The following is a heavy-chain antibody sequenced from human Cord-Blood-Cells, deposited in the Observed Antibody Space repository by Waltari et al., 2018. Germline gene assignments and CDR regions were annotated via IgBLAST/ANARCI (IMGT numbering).Heavy chain of an antibody. V-gene: IGHV4-61*01. Sequence: QVQLQESGTGLVKPSETLSLPCPGPGGSVSSGSYYWSWIRQPPGKGMEWIGYIYYSGSTNYNPSLKSRVTISVDTSKNQFSLKLSSVTAADTAVYYCARGICSSTSCYWYFDLWGRGTLVTVSS. D-gene: IGHD2-2*01. CDR2: IYYSGST. CDR3: ARGICSSTSCYWYFDL. CDR1: GGSVSSGSYY. J-gene: IGHJ2*01.